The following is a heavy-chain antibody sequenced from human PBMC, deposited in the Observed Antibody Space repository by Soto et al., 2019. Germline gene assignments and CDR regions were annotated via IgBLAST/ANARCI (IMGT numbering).Heavy chain of an antibody. J-gene: IGHJ4*02. CDR3: ARVGDPTREYSGSYPFDY. D-gene: IGHD1-26*01. V-gene: IGHV3-74*01. Sequence: LRLSCAASGFTFSIYWMHWVRQAPGKGLVWVSRMNSDGSSTSYAGSVRGRFTIPRDNGKNTLYLQMNSLRVEDTAVYYCARVGDPTREYSGSYPFDYWGQGTLVTVSS. CDR2: MNSDGSST. CDR1: GFTFSIYW.